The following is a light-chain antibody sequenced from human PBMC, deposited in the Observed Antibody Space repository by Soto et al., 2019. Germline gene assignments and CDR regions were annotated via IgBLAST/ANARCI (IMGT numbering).Light chain of an antibody. J-gene: IGKJ5*01. Sequence: EIVLTQSPGTLSLSPGERATLSCRASQTITTLAWYQQKPGQAPRLLIYDASSRATGIPDRFSGGGSGTDFTLTISRLEPEDFAVYYCQHYGSSPPITFGQGTRLEIK. V-gene: IGKV3-20*01. CDR1: QTITT. CDR3: QHYGSSPPIT. CDR2: DAS.